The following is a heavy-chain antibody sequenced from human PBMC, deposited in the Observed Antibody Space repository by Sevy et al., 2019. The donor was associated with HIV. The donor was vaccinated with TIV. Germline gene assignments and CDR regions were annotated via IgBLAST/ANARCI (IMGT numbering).Heavy chain of an antibody. D-gene: IGHD4-4*01. Sequence: SETLSLTCTVSGGSVSSGSYYWSWIRQPPGKGLEWIGYIYYSGSTNYNPSLKSRVTISVDTSKNQFSLKLSSVTAAETAVYYCARDRKGARGGLQSYYGMDVWGQGTTVTVSS. CDR1: GGSVSSGSYY. V-gene: IGHV4-61*01. CDR3: ARDRKGARGGLQSYYGMDV. CDR2: IYYSGST. J-gene: IGHJ6*02.